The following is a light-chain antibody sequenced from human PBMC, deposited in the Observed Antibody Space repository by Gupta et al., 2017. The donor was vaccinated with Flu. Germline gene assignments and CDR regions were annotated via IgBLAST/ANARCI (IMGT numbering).Light chain of an antibody. V-gene: IGKV3-11*01. CDR3: QQRSNWLT. Sequence: TLSCRASQSVSSYLAWYQQKPGQAPRLLIYDASNRATGIPARFSGSGSGTYFTLTISSLEPEDFAVYYCQQRSNWLTFGGGTKVEIQ. J-gene: IGKJ4*01. CDR2: DAS. CDR1: QSVSSY.